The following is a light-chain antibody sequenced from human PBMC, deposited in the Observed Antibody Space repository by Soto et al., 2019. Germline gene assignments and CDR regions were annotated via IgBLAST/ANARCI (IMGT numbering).Light chain of an antibody. Sequence: EIVMTRSAVALSVSPGASAALSCRASQSVGRNFAWYQQRPGQAPRVLIYGTSTRATGVPARFSGSGSGTDFTLTISSLQSEDFAVYYCQQYNKWPYTFGQGTRLEIK. CDR2: GTS. CDR3: QQYNKWPYT. CDR1: QSVGRN. J-gene: IGKJ2*01. V-gene: IGKV3-15*01.